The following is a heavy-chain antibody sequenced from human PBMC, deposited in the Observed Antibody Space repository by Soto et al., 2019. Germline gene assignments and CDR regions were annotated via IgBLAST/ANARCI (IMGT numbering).Heavy chain of an antibody. V-gene: IGHV3-21*01. CDR3: ARDRGYDAHDYYYNAMDV. Sequence: GGSLRLSCISSGFTFRTYTMNWVRQAPGKGLEWVSGIRGFSPYTFYAESVKGRFTISRDNAKNSLYLQMNSLRAEDTAVYYCARDRGYDAHDYYYNAMDVWGQGATVTVSS. CDR1: GFTFRTYT. CDR2: IRGFSPYT. D-gene: IGHD3-10*01. J-gene: IGHJ6*02.